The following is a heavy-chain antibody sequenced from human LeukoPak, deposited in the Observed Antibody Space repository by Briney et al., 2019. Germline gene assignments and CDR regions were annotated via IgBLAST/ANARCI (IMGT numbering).Heavy chain of an antibody. J-gene: IGHJ4*02. CDR1: GFTFNNYA. D-gene: IGHD2-2*01. CDR2: ISYSGGTT. Sequence: GGSLRLSCAASGFTFNNYAMSWVRQAPGKGLEWVSAISYSGGTTHYADSVKGRFTISRDNSKNTLYLQMNSLRAEDTAVYYCAKGTIGYCSGISCYAFEYWGQGTLVTVSS. V-gene: IGHV3-23*01. CDR3: AKGTIGYCSGISCYAFEY.